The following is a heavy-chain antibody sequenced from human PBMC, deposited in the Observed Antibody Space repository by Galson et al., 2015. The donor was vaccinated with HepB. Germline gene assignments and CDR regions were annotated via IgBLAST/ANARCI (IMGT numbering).Heavy chain of an antibody. CDR2: AHYTGNA. CDR3: ARGTPVRGSGSYDF. Sequence: ETLSLTCTVSGGSISSYYWSWIRQPPRQGLEWIGYAHYTGNANYNPSLKSRVTISVDTSKNQFSLNLSSVTAADTAVYYCARGTPVRGSGSYDFWGQGTLVTVSS. D-gene: IGHD3-10*01. V-gene: IGHV4-59*01. CDR1: GGSISSYY. J-gene: IGHJ4*02.